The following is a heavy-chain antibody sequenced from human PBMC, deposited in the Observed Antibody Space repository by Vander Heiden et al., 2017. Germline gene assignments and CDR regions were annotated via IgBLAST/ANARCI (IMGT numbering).Heavy chain of an antibody. D-gene: IGHD6-19*01. Sequence: QGQLVESGGGVVQPGRSLSISCAASGFTFSSYAMHWVRQAPGKGLEWVAVISNDGSNKYYADSVKGRFTIARYNSKNTLYLQMNSLRAEDTAVYYCARDRSLRGLFGYSSGWAFDYWGQGTLVTVSS. J-gene: IGHJ4*02. CDR1: GFTFSSYA. CDR3: ARDRSLRGLFGYSSGWAFDY. V-gene: IGHV3-30-3*01. CDR2: ISNDGSNK.